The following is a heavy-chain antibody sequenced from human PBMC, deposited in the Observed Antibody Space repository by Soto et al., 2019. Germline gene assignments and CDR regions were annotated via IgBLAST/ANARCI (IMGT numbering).Heavy chain of an antibody. CDR3: ARDSLSGTDAFDI. D-gene: IGHD1-26*01. CDR1: GYTFTSYG. Sequence: ASVKVSCKASGYTFTSYGVTWVRQAPGQGLEWMGWISVYNGNTNYAQKLQGRVTLTTDISTSTAYMELRSLTSDETAVYYCARDSLSGTDAFDIWGQGTMVTVSS. V-gene: IGHV1-18*01. CDR2: ISVYNGNT. J-gene: IGHJ3*02.